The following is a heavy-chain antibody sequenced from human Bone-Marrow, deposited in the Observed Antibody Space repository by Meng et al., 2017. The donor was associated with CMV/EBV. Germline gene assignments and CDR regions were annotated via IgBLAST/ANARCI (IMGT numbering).Heavy chain of an antibody. CDR1: GFTFSIYW. CDR3: ARGLSYMAFDM. V-gene: IGHV3-74*01. Sequence: GGSLRLSCAASGFTFSIYWMHWVRQVPGKGLEWVSRHYNDVSSISYADSVKCRLTISRDNAKKTLYLQMNSLRADDTAVYYCARGLSYMAFDMWGQGTMVTVSS. D-gene: IGHD1-14*01. J-gene: IGHJ3*02. CDR2: HYNDVSSI.